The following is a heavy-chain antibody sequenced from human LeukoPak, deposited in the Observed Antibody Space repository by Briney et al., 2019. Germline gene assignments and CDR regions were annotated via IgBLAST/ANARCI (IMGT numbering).Heavy chain of an antibody. D-gene: IGHD3-16*01. CDR1: GYTFTSYD. J-gene: IGHJ6*03. CDR3: ARASLGGYYYYYYMDV. Sequence: ASVKVSCKASGYTFTSYDINWVRQATGQGLEWMGWMNPNSGNTGYAQKFQGRVTITRNTSISTAYMELSSLRSEDTAVYYCARASLGGYYYYYYMDVWGKGTTVTVSS. CDR2: MNPNSGNT. V-gene: IGHV1-8*03.